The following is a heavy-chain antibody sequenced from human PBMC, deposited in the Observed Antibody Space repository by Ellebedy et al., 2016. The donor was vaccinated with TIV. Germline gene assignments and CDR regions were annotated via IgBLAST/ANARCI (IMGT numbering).Heavy chain of an antibody. CDR1: GGTFSNYA. J-gene: IGHJ4*02. V-gene: IGHV1-69*13. Sequence: SVKVSCXASGGTFSNYAISWVRQAPGQGLEWMGGIIPIFGTPNYAQKFQGRVTITADESTSTVYMELSSLRSEDTAVYYCATGPRTRYYYGSGSYYFDNWGQGTQVTVSS. CDR2: IIPIFGTP. D-gene: IGHD3-10*01. CDR3: ATGPRTRYYYGSGSYYFDN.